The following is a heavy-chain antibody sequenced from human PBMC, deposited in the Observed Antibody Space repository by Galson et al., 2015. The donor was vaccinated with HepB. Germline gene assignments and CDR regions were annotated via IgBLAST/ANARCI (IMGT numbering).Heavy chain of an antibody. CDR3: ATQAVAGFAEYFQH. V-gene: IGHV3-30-3*01. J-gene: IGHJ1*01. D-gene: IGHD6-19*01. Sequence: SLRLSCAASEFTFSSYAMHWVRQAPGKGLEWVAVISYDGSNKYYADSVKGRFTISRDNSKNTLYLQMNSLRAEDTAVYYCATQAVAGFAEYFQHWGQGTLVTVSS. CDR1: EFTFSSYA. CDR2: ISYDGSNK.